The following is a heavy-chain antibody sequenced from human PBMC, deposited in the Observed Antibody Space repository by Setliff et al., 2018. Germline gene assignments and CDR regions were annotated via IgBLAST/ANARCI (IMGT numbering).Heavy chain of an antibody. Sequence: SETLSLTCTVSGDSISSGDDFWSWIRQPPGKGLEWIGSIYYTTNGHYNPSLKSRVTMSVDTSKNQFSLILSSVTAADTAVYYCASERESASRQTYFDSWGQGTLVTVSS. D-gene: IGHD2-15*01. CDR1: GDSISSGDDF. J-gene: IGHJ4*02. V-gene: IGHV4-61*08. CDR3: ASERESASRQTYFDS. CDR2: IYYTTNG.